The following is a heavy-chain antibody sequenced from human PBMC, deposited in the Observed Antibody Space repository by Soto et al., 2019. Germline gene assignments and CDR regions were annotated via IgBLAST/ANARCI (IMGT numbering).Heavy chain of an antibody. CDR1: GYTFTTYG. CDR3: ARDPYLGDHQY. D-gene: IGHD2-21*02. Sequence: QVQLVQSGGEVKKPGASVKVSCRTSGYTFTTYGISWVRQAPGQGLEWVGWISAYSGKTHYAQKLQGKVTMTTDTSTNTAYLELSSQRSDKTAVYYCARDPYLGDHQYWGQGTLVTVSS. V-gene: IGHV1-18*01. CDR2: ISAYSGKT. J-gene: IGHJ4*02.